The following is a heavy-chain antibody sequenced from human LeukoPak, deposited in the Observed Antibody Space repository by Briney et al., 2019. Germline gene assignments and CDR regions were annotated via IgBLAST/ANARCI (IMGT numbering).Heavy chain of an antibody. D-gene: IGHD5-12*01. V-gene: IGHV4-4*07. CDR3: ARDRKGSGYDPGGYYFYYYMDV. Sequence: SETLSLTCTVSGGSISSYYWSWIRQPAGKGLEWIGRIYTSGSTNYNPSLKSRVTMSVDTSKNQFSLKLSSVTAADTAMYYCARDRKGSGYDPGGYYFYYYMDVWGKGTTVTVSS. CDR2: IYTSGST. CDR1: GGSISSYY. J-gene: IGHJ6*03.